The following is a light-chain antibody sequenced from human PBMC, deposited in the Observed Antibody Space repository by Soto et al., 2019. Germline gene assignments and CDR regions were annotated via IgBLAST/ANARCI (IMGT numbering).Light chain of an antibody. CDR2: GAS. J-gene: IGKJ2*01. CDR1: QSVTSDN. CDR3: SSPRT. V-gene: IGKV3-20*01. Sequence: EIVLTQSPGTLSLSPGERATLSCRASQSVTSDNLAWYQQKPGQAPRLLIYGASSRATGIPDRFSGSGSGTDFTLTISRLEPEDFAVYYCSSPRTFGQGTKLEIK.